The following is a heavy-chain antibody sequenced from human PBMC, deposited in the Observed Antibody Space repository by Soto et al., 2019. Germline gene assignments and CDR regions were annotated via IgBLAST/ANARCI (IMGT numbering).Heavy chain of an antibody. CDR1: GGTFSSYA. CDR2: IIPIFGTA. CDR3: AREEGGNYDAFDI. J-gene: IGHJ3*02. V-gene: IGHV1-69*13. Sequence: SVKVSCKASGGTFSSYAISWVRQAPGQGLEWMGGIIPIFGTANYAQKFQGRVTITADESTSTAYMELSSLRSEDTAVYYCAREEGGNYDAFDIWGQGTTVTVSS. D-gene: IGHD2-21*02.